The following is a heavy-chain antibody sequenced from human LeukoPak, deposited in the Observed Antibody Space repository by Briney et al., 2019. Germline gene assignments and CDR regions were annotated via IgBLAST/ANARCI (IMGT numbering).Heavy chain of an antibody. CDR3: TTVLAVAGTHYFDY. V-gene: IGHV3-15*01. Sequence: GGSLRLSCAASGFTFSNAWMSWVRQAPGKGLEWVGRIKSKTDGETTDYAAPVKGRFTISRDDSKNTLYLQMNSLKTEDTAVYYCTTVLAVAGTHYFDYWGQGTLVTVSS. D-gene: IGHD6-19*01. CDR1: GFTFSNAW. CDR2: IKSKTDGETT. J-gene: IGHJ4*02.